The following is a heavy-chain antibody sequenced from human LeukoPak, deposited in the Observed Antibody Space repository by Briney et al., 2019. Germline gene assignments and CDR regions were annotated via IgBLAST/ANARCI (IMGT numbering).Heavy chain of an antibody. D-gene: IGHD3-10*01. Sequence: GGSLRLPCAASGFTFGSSAMSWVRQAPGKGPEWVSTFSRSGPDTYYADSVKGRFTIFRDNSKNTLYLQMNSLRAEDTAVYYCVSGFGELFSPFDYWGQGTLVTVSS. CDR2: FSRSGPDT. V-gene: IGHV3-23*01. CDR3: VSGFGELFSPFDY. CDR1: GFTFGSSA. J-gene: IGHJ4*02.